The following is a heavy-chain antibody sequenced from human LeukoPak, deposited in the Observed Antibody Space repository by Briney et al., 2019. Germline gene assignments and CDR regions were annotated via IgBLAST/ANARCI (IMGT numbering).Heavy chain of an antibody. CDR2: FSSGGSA. CDR3: ARKQTGTMYDV. V-gene: IGHV4-39*07. CDR1: GGSISSSSYY. J-gene: IGHJ4*02. Sequence: SETLSLTCIVPGGSISSSSYYWAWIRQSPGKGLEWIVTFSSGGSAYYTPSLTSRVSISKDTSDNQFSLRLYSVTAADTAVYYCARKQTGTMYDVWGQGTQVTVSS. D-gene: IGHD1-7*01.